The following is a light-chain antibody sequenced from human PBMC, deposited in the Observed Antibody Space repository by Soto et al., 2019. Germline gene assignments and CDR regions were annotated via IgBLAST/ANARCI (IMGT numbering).Light chain of an antibody. Sequence: QSVLTQPASVSGSPGQSITISCTGTSSDVGGYNYVSWYQQHPGKAPKLMIYDVSDRPSGVSNRFSGSKSGNTASLTISGLQAYFLVDYYCSSYTIFRTRVFGTGTMVTVL. J-gene: IGLJ1*01. CDR2: DVS. V-gene: IGLV2-14*01. CDR3: SSYTIFRTRV. CDR1: SSDVGGYNY.